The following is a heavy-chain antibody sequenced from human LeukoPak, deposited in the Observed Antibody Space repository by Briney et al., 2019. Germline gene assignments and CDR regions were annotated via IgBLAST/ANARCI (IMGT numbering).Heavy chain of an antibody. D-gene: IGHD3-22*01. CDR2: IYYSGST. CDR1: GGSISSYY. CDR3: ARDSSYYYDSSGYYDY. J-gene: IGHJ4*02. V-gene: IGHV4-59*01. Sequence: SETLSLTCTVSGGSISSYYWSWIRQPPGKGLEWIGYIYYSGSTNYNPSLKSRVTISVDTSKNQFSLKLSSVTAADTAVYYCARDSSYYYDSSGYYDYWDQGTLVTVSS.